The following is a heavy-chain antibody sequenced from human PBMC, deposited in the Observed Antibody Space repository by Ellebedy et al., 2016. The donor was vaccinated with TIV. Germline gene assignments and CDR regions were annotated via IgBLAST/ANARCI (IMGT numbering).Heavy chain of an antibody. J-gene: IGHJ6*02. CDR1: GFNFTNAW. V-gene: IGHV3-7*04. D-gene: IGHD3-16*01. CDR3: ARGMRVMSYYYGMDV. CDR2: IKEDGSGK. Sequence: GESLKISCVASGFNFTNAWMNWVRQAPGKGLEWVANIKEDGSGKYYVDSVKGRFTISRDNAKNLLYLQMNSLRDEDTAVYHCARGMRVMSYYYGMDVWGQGTTVTVSS.